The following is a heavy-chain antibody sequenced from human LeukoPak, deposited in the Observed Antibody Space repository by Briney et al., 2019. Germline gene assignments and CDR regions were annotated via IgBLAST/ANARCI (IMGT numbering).Heavy chain of an antibody. CDR2: ISWNSGSI. J-gene: IGHJ4*02. D-gene: IGHD3-10*01. CDR3: AKDKYGSGSYYPLFDY. V-gene: IGHV3-9*01. Sequence: GGSLRLSCAASGFTFDDYGMSWVRQAPGKGLERVSGISWNSGSIGYADSVKGRFTISRDNAKNSLYLQMNSLRAEDTALYYCAKDKYGSGSYYPLFDYWGQGTLVTVSS. CDR1: GFTFDDYG.